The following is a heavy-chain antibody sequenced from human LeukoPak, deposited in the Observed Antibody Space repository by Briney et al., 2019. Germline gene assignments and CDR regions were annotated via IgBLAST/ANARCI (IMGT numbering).Heavy chain of an antibody. V-gene: IGHV4-59*01. D-gene: IGHD3-22*01. CDR2: MYYNRST. CDR3: ARDYDSSGSIDY. Sequence: SETLSLTCTVSGGSISSYYWSWIRQPPGKGLEWIGYMYYNRSTNYNPSLKSRVTISVDTSKNQFSLKLSSVTAADTAVYYCARDYDSSGSIDYWGQGTLVTVSS. CDR1: GGSISSYY. J-gene: IGHJ4*02.